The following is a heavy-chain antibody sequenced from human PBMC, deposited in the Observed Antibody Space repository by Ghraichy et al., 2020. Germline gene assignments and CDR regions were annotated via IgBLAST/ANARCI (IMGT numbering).Heavy chain of an antibody. CDR2: IYYSGP. J-gene: IGHJ3*02. Sequence: SETLSLTCHVPGVHIDRYYWTWIRRPPGKGLEWLGHIYYSGPTYNPSLKSRVTVSLDFSKSLFSLTLDSVTAADTAVYYCARGQTNRPTDAFDIWGQGTVVTVSS. D-gene: IGHD2-8*01. CDR3: ARGQTNRPTDAFDI. V-gene: IGHV4-59*01. CDR1: GVHIDRYY.